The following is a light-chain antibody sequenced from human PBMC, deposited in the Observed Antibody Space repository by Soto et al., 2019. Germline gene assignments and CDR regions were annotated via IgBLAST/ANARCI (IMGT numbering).Light chain of an antibody. CDR1: SSNIGAGYD. Sequence: QSVLTQPPSVSGAPGQRVTISCTGSSSNIGAGYDVHWYQQLPGTAPKLLIYGNNNRPSGVPDRFSGSKSGPSASLAITGLQAEDEADYYCQSYDSSLSGGVVFGGGTKLTVL. J-gene: IGLJ2*01. V-gene: IGLV1-40*01. CDR3: QSYDSSLSGGVV. CDR2: GNN.